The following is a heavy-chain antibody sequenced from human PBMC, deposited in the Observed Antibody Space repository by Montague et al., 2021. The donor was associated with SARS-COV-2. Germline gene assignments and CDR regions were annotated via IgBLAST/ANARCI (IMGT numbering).Heavy chain of an antibody. D-gene: IGHD3-22*01. CDR3: ARDSGYYDSSGYSYDAFDI. V-gene: IGHV4-31*03. J-gene: IGHJ3*02. Sequence: TLSLTCTVSGGSISSGGYYWSWIRQHLGKGLEWIGYIYHTGSTHYNPSLKTRVTMSKETSKNHFSLNLSSVTAADSAVYYCARDSGYYDSSGYSYDAFDIWGQGTKVTVSS. CDR2: IYHTGST. CDR1: GGSISSGGYY.